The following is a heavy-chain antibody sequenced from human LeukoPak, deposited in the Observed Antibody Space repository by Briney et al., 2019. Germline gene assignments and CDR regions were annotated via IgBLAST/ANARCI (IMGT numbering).Heavy chain of an antibody. Sequence: GGSLRLSCAASGFTFSGSAMHWVRQASGKGLEWVGRIRSKANSYATAYAASVKGRFTISRDDSKNTAYLQMNSLKTEDTAVYYCTRGSRDGYNLWWGQGTLVTVSS. CDR1: GFTFSGSA. CDR2: IRSKANSYAT. V-gene: IGHV3-73*01. CDR3: TRGSRDGYNLW. J-gene: IGHJ4*02. D-gene: IGHD5-24*01.